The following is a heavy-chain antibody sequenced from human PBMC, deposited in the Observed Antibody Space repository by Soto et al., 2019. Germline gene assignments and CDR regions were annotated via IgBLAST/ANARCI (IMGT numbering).Heavy chain of an antibody. D-gene: IGHD1-26*01. V-gene: IGHV3-23*01. J-gene: IGHJ4*02. CDR1: GFTFSSYA. CDR3: ASRGSGSYSDY. Sequence: EVQLLESGGGLVQPGGSLRLSCAASGFTFSSYAMRWVRQAPGKGLEWVSAISGSGGSTYYADSVKGRFTISRDNSKNTRYLQMNGLRAEDTAVYYCASRGSGSYSDYWGQGTLVTVSS. CDR2: ISGSGGST.